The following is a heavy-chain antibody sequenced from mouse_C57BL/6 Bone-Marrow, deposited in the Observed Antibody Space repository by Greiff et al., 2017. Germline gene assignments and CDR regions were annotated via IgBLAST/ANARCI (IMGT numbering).Heavy chain of an antibody. CDR2: ISDGGSYT. J-gene: IGHJ2*01. D-gene: IGHD2-4*01. V-gene: IGHV5-4*01. CDR3: AREITNFDY. Sequence: EVTLVESGGGLVKPGGSLKLSCAASGFTFSSYAMSWVRQTPEKRLEWVATISDGGSYTYYPDNVKGRFTISRDNAKNNLYLQMSHLKSEDTAMYYCAREITNFDYWGQGTTLTVAS. CDR1: GFTFSSYA.